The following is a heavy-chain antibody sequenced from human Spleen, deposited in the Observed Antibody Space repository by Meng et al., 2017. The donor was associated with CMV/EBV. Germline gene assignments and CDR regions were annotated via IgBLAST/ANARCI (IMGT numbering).Heavy chain of an antibody. J-gene: IGHJ4*02. V-gene: IGHV3-7*01. Sequence: GESLKISCAASGFTFSDYWMSWVRQAPGKGLQWVANIAQGGEQKHYVDSLKGRFTISRDNPKNALYLQLNSLRAEDTAVYYCGRGYFGAGSYRLFDHWGQGALVTVSS. D-gene: IGHD3-10*01. CDR2: IAQGGEQK. CDR1: GFTFSDYW. CDR3: GRGYFGAGSYRLFDH.